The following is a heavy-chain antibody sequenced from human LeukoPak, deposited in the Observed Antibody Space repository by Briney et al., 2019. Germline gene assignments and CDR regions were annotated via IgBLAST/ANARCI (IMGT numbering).Heavy chain of an antibody. J-gene: IGHJ4*02. D-gene: IGHD3-22*01. CDR1: GFTFGSYA. V-gene: IGHV3-49*04. CDR3: TRDSYSVDSGYFEFDY. CDR2: IKREGHGGTP. Sequence: GRSLRLSCTALGFTFGSYAMNWVRQAPGKGLEWVGFIKREGHGGTPEYATSVKGSITISREDSKSIAYLQMNSLRTEDTAMYYCTRDSYSVDSGYFEFDYWGQGTLVTVSS.